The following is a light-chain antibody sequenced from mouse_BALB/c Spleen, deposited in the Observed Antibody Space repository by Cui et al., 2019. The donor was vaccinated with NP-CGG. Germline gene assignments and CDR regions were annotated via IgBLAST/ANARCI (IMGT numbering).Light chain of an antibody. Sequence: QAVVIQQYALTTSPAATVTLTSRSSIGAVITSNYANWVQEKPDHLFTGLIGGTNNRAPGVPAIFSGSLIGDKAALTITGAQTEDEAIYFCALWYSNHWVFGGGTKLTVL. V-gene: IGLV1*01. J-gene: IGLJ1*01. CDR3: ALWYSNHWV. CDR1: IGAVITSNY. CDR2: GTN.